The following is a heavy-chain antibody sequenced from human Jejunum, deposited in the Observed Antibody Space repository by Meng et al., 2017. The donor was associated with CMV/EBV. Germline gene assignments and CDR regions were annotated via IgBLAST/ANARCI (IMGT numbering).Heavy chain of an antibody. J-gene: IGHJ4*02. CDR2: ISAYNGNT. Sequence: GEVEVPGALLKVSCKASAYTFTNYGITWVRQAPGQGLEWMGWISAYNGNTNYAQTLQGRVTMTTDTSTSTAYMELRSLRSDDTAVYYCARVEVGITSGDYWGQGTLVTVSS. CDR3: ARVEVGITSGDY. CDR1: AYTFTNYG. D-gene: IGHD1-26*01. V-gene: IGHV1-18*01.